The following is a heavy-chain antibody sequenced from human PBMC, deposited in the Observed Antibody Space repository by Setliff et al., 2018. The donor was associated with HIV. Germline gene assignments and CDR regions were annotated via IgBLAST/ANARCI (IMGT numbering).Heavy chain of an antibody. V-gene: IGHV4-39*01. CDR1: GDSISRSRYY. CDR3: ASRPYSYDYSGRVFDF. J-gene: IGHJ4*02. CDR2: FYYSGST. D-gene: IGHD3-22*01. Sequence: KPSETLSLTCVVSGDSISRSRYYWGWIRQPPGKGLEWIGSFYYSGSTSYNPSLKSRVTISGDTSKNQVSLRLGSVTAADTAVYYCASRPYSYDYSGRVFDFWGQGALVTVSS.